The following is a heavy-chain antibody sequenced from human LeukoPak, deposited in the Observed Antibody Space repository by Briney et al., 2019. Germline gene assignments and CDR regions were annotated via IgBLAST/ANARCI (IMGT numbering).Heavy chain of an antibody. CDR2: IWYDGSNK. CDR1: GFTFSSYG. CDR3: AKEVGATPYFDY. J-gene: IGHJ4*02. Sequence: GRSLRLSCAASGFTFSSYGMHWVRQAPGKGLEWVAVIWYDGSNKYYADSVKGRFTISRDNSKNTLYLQMNSLRAEDTAVYYCAKEVGATPYFDYWGQGTLVTVSS. V-gene: IGHV3-30*18. D-gene: IGHD1-26*01.